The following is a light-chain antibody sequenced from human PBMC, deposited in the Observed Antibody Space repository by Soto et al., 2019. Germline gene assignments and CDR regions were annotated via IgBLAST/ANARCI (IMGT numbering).Light chain of an antibody. CDR2: GAS. CDR3: QQTHAVPLT. CDR1: QPISNY. J-gene: IGKJ5*01. V-gene: IGKV1-39*01. Sequence: DVEMTQSPSSLSACVGDRVAITCRASQPISNYLNWYQQKAGEAPKVLIFGASSLQSGVPSKFRGSGYGTDFTLIINNLHPDDFATYYCQQTHAVPLTFGQGTRREIK.